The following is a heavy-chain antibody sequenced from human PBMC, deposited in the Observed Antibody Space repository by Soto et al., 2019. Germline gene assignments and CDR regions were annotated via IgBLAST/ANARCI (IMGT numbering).Heavy chain of an antibody. D-gene: IGHD6-19*01. J-gene: IGHJ6*02. CDR2: ISWNSGSI. CDR3: AKEGGYSSGWYYYYYGMDV. V-gene: IGHV3-9*01. Sequence: GGSLRLSCAASGFTFDDYAMHWVRQAPGKGLEWVSGISWNSGSIGYAGSVKGRFTISRDNAKNSLYLQMNSLRAEDTALYYCAKEGGYSSGWYYYYYGMDVWGQGTTVTVSS. CDR1: GFTFDDYA.